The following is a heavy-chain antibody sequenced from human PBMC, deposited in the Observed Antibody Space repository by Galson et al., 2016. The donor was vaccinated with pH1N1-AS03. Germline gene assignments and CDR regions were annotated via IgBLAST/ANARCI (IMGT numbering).Heavy chain of an antibody. CDR2: IYYSGTT. J-gene: IGHJ6*01. D-gene: IGHD3-22*01. V-gene: IGHV4-61*01. CDR1: GAPITSGSHY. CDR3: ARDGQLWPHYYPLDV. Sequence: ETLSLTCSVSGAPITSGSHYWTWIRQLPGKGLEWIGHIYYSGTTKFNPSLATRVTMSVDRSKSQFSLNLMSVTAADTAVYYCARDGQLWPHYYPLDVWGRGPRSPSPQ.